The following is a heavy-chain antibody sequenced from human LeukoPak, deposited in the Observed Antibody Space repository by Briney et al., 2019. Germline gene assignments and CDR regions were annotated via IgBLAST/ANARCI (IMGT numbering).Heavy chain of an antibody. CDR1: GGSISSYY. CDR2: IYYSGST. V-gene: IGHV4-59*01. D-gene: IGHD3-10*01. J-gene: IGHJ3*02. CDR3: ARDSYGSGRPNDAFDI. Sequence: PSETLSLTCTVSGGSISSYYWSWIRQPPGKGLEWIGYIYYSGSTNYNPSLKSRVTISVDTSKNQFSLKLSSVTAADTAVYYCARDSYGSGRPNDAFDIWGQGTRVTVSS.